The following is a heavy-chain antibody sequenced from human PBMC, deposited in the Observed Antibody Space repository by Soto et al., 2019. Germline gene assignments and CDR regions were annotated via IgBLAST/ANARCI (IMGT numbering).Heavy chain of an antibody. D-gene: IGHD2-15*01. CDR1: GGTFSRYG. Sequence: QVQLVQSGAEVKKPGYSVKVSCKASGGTFSRYGISWVRQAPGHGLEWMGGIIPIFGTTNYAQKFQGRVTITADESTSTAYMELSSLRSEDTAVYYCASSAAGNYYYGMDVWGQGTTVTVSS. CDR2: IIPIFGTT. J-gene: IGHJ6*02. CDR3: ASSAAGNYYYGMDV. V-gene: IGHV1-69*12.